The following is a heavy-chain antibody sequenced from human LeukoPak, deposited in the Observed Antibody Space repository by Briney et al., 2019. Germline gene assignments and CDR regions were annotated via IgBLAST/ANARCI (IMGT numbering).Heavy chain of an antibody. V-gene: IGHV3-30*02. CDR2: IRSDGSIK. CDR3: SKDEAFGSGWPSHY. D-gene: IGHD6-19*01. J-gene: IGHJ4*02. CDR1: GFTFSTYG. Sequence: GGSPRLSCAASGFTFSTYGMHWVRQAPGKGLEWVSFIRSDGSIKYYADSVKGRFTISRDNSKNTLFLQMIPLRAEDTAVYFCSKDEAFGSGWPSHYWGRGPRVTVPP.